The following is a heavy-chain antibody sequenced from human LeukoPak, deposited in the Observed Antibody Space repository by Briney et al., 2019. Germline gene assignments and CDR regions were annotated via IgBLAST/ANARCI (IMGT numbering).Heavy chain of an antibody. D-gene: IGHD2-15*01. CDR3: ARDPLVVVAATYYYYYGMDV. V-gene: IGHV1-69*05. CDR2: IIPIFGTA. Sequence: ISXVRQAPGQGLEWMGGIIPIFGTANYAQKLQGRVTMTTDTSTSTAYMELRSLRSDDTAVYYCARDPLVVVAATYYYYYGMDVWGQGTTVTVSS. J-gene: IGHJ6*02.